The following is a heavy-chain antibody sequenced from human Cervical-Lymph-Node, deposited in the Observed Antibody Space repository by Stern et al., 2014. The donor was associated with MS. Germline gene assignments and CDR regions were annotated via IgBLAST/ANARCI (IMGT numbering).Heavy chain of an antibody. CDR3: ATSTASDAFDI. J-gene: IGHJ3*02. CDR2: RWNDGSKE. CDR1: GLTFSTSV. D-gene: IGHD2/OR15-2a*01. Sequence: MQLVESGGGVVQPGRSLRLSCVASGLTFSTSVMHWVRQAPGKGLEWVAVRWNDGSKEHFTESVKGRFSTSRDTAKNTLHLQMSSLRAEDTAVYFCATSTASDAFDIWGQGTLVTVSS. V-gene: IGHV3-33*01.